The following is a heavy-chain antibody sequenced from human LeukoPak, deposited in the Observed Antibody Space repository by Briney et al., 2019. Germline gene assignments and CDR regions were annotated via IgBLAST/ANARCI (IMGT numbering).Heavy chain of an antibody. V-gene: IGHV4-59*01. D-gene: IGHD2-21*02. CDR3: ARYCRDGGCFDY. J-gene: IGHJ4*02. CDR2: IYYTGGT. CDR1: GGSLNYYH. Sequence: SETLSLTCTVSGGSLNYYHWSWIRQPPGKTLEWIGYIYYTGGTKYNPSLKSRVTMSVDTFKNQFSLQLSSVTAADTAMYYCARYCRDGGCFDYWGQGALVTVSS.